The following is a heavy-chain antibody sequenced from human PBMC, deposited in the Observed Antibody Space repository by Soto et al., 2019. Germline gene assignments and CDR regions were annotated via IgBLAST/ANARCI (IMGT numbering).Heavy chain of an antibody. V-gene: IGHV1-69*08. CDR1: GGTFSSYT. CDR2: IIPILGIA. J-gene: IGHJ6*02. CDR3: ARDQHQQLAYGMDV. Sequence: QVQLVQSGAEVKKPGSSVKVSCKASGGTFSSYTISWVRQAPGQGLEWMGRIIPILGIANYAQKFQGRVTITADKSTSTAYMELSSLRSEDTAVYYCARDQHQQLAYGMDVWGQGTTVTVSS. D-gene: IGHD6-13*01.